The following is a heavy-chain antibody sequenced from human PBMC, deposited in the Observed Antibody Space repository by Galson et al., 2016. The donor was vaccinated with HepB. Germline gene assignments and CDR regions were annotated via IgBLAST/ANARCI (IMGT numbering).Heavy chain of an antibody. Sequence: SLRLSCAASGFTFNNXXMNXXXQAXXXGLXXVSXXSDGGXXTYYADSVKGRFSISRDNSRKTLYLQMNSLRAEDTAVYYCAKSGGRWSYFDYWGQGTLVTVSS. CDR1: GFTFNNXX. D-gene: IGHD4-23*01. V-gene: IGHV3-23*01. CDR2: XSDGGXXT. CDR3: AKSGGRWSYFDY. J-gene: IGHJ4*02.